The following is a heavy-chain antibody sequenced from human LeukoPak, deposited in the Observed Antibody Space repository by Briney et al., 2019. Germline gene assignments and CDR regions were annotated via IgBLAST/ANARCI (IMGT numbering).Heavy chain of an antibody. V-gene: IGHV1-69*13. CDR3: AATIQVGANMIR. J-gene: IGHJ4*02. D-gene: IGHD1-26*01. CDR2: IIPIFGTA. Sequence: SVKVSCKASGGTFSSYAISWVRQAPGQGREWMGGIIPIFGTANYAQKFQGRVTITADESTSTAYMELSSLRSEDTAVYYCAATIQVGANMIRWGQGTLVTVSS. CDR1: GGTFSSYA.